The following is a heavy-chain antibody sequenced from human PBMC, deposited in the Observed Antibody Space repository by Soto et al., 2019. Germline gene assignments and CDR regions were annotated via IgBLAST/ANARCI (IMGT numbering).Heavy chain of an antibody. CDR3: ARAVRYCSGGSSYDY. J-gene: IGHJ4*02. CDR2: INPNSGGT. CDR1: GYTFTGYY. D-gene: IGHD2-15*01. V-gene: IGHV1-2*04. Sequence: QVQLVQSGAEVKKPGASVKVSCKASGYTFTGYYMHWVRQAPGQGPEWMGWINPNSGGTNYAQKFQGWVTMTRDTSISPANRELSRLRSDDTAVYYCARAVRYCSGGSSYDYWGQGTLVTVSS.